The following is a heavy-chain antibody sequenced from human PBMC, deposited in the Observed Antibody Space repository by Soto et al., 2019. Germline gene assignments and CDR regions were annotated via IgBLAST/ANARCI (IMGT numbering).Heavy chain of an antibody. Sequence: GGSLRLSCAASGFTFSSYAMHWVRQAPGKGLEWVAVISYDGSNKYYADSVKGRFTISRDNSKNTLYLQMNSLRAEDTAVYYCARDPQTIVVVTAFDYWGQGTLVTVSS. CDR1: GFTFSSYA. CDR2: ISYDGSNK. V-gene: IGHV3-30-3*01. CDR3: ARDPQTIVVVTAFDY. J-gene: IGHJ4*02. D-gene: IGHD3-22*01.